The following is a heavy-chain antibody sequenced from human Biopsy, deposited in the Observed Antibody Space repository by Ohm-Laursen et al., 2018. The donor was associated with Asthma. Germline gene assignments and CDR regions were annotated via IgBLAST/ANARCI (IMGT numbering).Heavy chain of an antibody. V-gene: IGHV3-30*03. CDR3: ARQSGQDFGDSSGFDI. D-gene: IGHD3-22*01. J-gene: IGHJ3*02. Sequence: SLRLSCTASGFVFSQCGMHWVRQGPGKGLEWVALVSSDGHNKYYEDSVKGRFTISRDNSRNRLYLQINRLTVEDSAVYFCARQSGQDFGDSSGFDIWGQGTKVAVSS. CDR1: GFVFSQCG. CDR2: VSSDGHNK.